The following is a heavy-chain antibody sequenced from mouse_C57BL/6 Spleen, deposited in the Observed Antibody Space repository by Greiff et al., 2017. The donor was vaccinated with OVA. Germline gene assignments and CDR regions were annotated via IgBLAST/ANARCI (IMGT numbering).Heavy chain of an antibody. Sequence: VQLQQPGAELVRPGSSVKLSCKASGYTFTSYWMHWVKQRPIQGLEWIGNIDPSDSATHYNQKFKDKATWTVDKSSSTAYMQLSSLTSEDSAVYYCARALVVTTRDYWGQGTTLTVSS. CDR1: GYTFTSYW. D-gene: IGHD2-2*01. J-gene: IGHJ2*01. CDR3: ARALVVTTRDY. V-gene: IGHV1-52*01. CDR2: IDPSDSAT.